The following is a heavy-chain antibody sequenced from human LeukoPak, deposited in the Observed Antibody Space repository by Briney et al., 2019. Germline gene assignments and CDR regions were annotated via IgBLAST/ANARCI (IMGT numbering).Heavy chain of an antibody. CDR2: IIHTGNT. V-gene: IGHV4-30-4*07. CDR1: EVSPSRGGYS. Sequence: PSETLSLTATVSEVSPSRGGYSGPWIGQPPRKGRGWIGDIIHTGNTNYNPSLKSRFTISVDASKNQVSLRLTSVTAADTAVYYCARGRYSSGWYKEKTWFDPWGQGILVTVSS. J-gene: IGHJ5*02. CDR3: ARGRYSSGWYKEKTWFDP. D-gene: IGHD6-19*01.